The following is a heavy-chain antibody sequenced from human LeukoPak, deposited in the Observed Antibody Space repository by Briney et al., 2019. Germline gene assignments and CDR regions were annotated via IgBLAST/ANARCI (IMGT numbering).Heavy chain of an antibody. D-gene: IGHD6-19*01. CDR2: ISYDGSNK. CDR1: GFTFSSYA. V-gene: IGHV3-30*04. J-gene: IGHJ4*02. Sequence: GGSLRLSCAASGFTFSSYAMHWVRQAPGKGLEWVAVISYDGSNKYYADSVKGRFTISRGNSKNTLYLQMNSLRAEDTAVYYCARDRVGVAGTRIGFDYWGQGTLVTVSS. CDR3: ARDRVGVAGTRIGFDY.